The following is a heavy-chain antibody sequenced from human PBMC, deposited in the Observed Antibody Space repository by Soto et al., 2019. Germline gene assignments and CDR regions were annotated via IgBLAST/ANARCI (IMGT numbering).Heavy chain of an antibody. J-gene: IGHJ6*02. Sequence: QVQLVQSGAEVKKPGSSVKVSCKASGGTFSSYAISWVRQAPGQGLEWMGGIIPIFGTANYAQKFQGRVTVTADKSTGTAYMELCSLRSEDTAVYYCAGDLPGRIPHGMDVWGRGTTVTVSS. V-gene: IGHV1-69*14. CDR3: AGDLPGRIPHGMDV. CDR1: GGTFSSYA. CDR2: IIPIFGTA.